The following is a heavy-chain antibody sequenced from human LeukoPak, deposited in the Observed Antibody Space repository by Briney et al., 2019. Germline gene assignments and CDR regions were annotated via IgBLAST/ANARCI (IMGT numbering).Heavy chain of an antibody. CDR1: GFTFSNYS. Sequence: GGSLRLSCAASGFTFSNYSMNWVRQTPGKGLEWVSSISSSSSYIHYADSVKGRFTISRDNAKNSLYLQMNSLRAEDTAVYYCARIYCSGGSCYSCFDYWGQGTLVTVSS. J-gene: IGHJ4*02. CDR3: ARIYCSGGSCYSCFDY. D-gene: IGHD2-15*01. CDR2: ISSSSSYI. V-gene: IGHV3-21*01.